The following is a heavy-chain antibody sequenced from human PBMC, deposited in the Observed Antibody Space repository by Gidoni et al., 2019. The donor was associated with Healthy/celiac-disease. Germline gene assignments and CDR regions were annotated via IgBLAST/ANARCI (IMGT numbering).Heavy chain of an antibody. V-gene: IGHV3-9*01. CDR1: GFPFDDYA. D-gene: IGHD5-18*01. CDR3: AKAPLAGYRYGPGPLFDY. J-gene: IGHJ4*02. Sequence: EVQLVESVRGVVQPGRSLRLTSAPSGFPFDDYAMHWVRQAPGKGLEWVSGISWNSGSIGYADSVKGRFTISRDNAKNYLYLQMNSLRAEDTALYYCAKAPLAGYRYGPGPLFDYWGQGTLVTVSS. CDR2: ISWNSGSI.